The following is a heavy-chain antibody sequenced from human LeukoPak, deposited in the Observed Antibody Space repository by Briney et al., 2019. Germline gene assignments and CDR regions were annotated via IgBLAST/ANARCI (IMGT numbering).Heavy chain of an antibody. CDR1: GFTFSNAW. CDR2: IKSKTDGGTT. CDR3: TTLGYCSSTSCYVDV. D-gene: IGHD2-2*01. V-gene: IGHV3-15*01. Sequence: PGGSLRLSCAAPGFTFSNAWMSWVRQAPGKGLEWVGRIKSKTDGGTTDYAAPVKGRFTISRDDSKNTLYLQMNSLKTEDTAVYYCTTLGYCSSTSCYVDVWGQGTTVTVSS. J-gene: IGHJ6*02.